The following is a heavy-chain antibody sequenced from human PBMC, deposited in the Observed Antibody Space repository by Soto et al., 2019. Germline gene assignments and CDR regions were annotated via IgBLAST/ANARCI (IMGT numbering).Heavy chain of an antibody. J-gene: IGHJ4*02. D-gene: IGHD3-16*01. CDR3: ARDWFGIDY. CDR1: GYTFTSYG. CDR2: INPYNGKT. Sequence: QVQLVQSVAEVKKPGASVKVSCKASGYTFTSYGISWVRQAPGQGLEWMGWINPYNGKTNYAQKLQGRVTMTTDTSRNTAYMELRSRGSDDTAVYYCARDWFGIDYWGQGTLVTVSS. V-gene: IGHV1-18*01.